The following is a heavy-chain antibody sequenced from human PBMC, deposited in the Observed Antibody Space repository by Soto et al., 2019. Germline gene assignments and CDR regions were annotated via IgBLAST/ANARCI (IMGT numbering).Heavy chain of an antibody. CDR2: ISGSGGST. V-gene: IGHV3-23*01. CDR3: SIVQWSHYDIWTGSPILDF. Sequence: PGGSLRLSCAASGFTFSSYAMSWVRQAPGKGLEWVSAISGSGGSTYYADSVKGRFTISRDNSKNTLYLQMNSLRAEDTAVYYCSIVQWSHYDIWTGSPILDFWGQGTLVTVSS. J-gene: IGHJ4*02. CDR1: GFTFSSYA. D-gene: IGHD3-9*01.